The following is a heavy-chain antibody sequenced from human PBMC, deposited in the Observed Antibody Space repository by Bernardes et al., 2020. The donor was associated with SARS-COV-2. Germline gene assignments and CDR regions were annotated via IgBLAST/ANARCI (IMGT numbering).Heavy chain of an antibody. CDR2: INSGGSAV. D-gene: IGHD2-2*01. CDR3: AREASGYCSSTSCYDGWFDP. Sequence: GGSLRLSCAASGFTFSSYEINWVRQAPGKGLEWVSYINSGGSAVRYADSVKGRFTISRDNAKNSLYLQMDSLRAEDTGVYYCAREASGYCSSTSCYDGWFDPWGQGTLVTVSS. CDR1: GFTFSSYE. V-gene: IGHV3-48*03. J-gene: IGHJ5*02.